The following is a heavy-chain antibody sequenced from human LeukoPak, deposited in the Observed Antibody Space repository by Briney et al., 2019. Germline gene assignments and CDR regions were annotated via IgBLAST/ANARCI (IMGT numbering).Heavy chain of an antibody. D-gene: IGHD5-24*01. CDR2: ISSSGTTI. J-gene: IGHJ4*02. CDR3: ARGGGYNLSDY. V-gene: IGHV3-11*04. CDR1: GFTFSDYY. Sequence: PGGSLRLSCAASGFTFSDYYMSWVRQAPGKGLEWVAYISSSGTTIYYADSVKGRFTVSRDNAKNSLYLQMNSLRAEVTAVYYCARGGGYNLSDYWGQGTLVTVSS.